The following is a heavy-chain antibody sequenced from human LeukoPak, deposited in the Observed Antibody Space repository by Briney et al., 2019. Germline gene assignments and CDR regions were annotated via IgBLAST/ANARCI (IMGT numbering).Heavy chain of an antibody. CDR1: GGSISSYY. Sequence: PSETLSLTCTVSGGSISSYYSSWIRQPPGKGLEWIGYIYYSGSTNYNPSLKSRVTISVDTSKNQFSLKLSSVTAADTAVYYCARGYCSGGSCRQFDPWGQGTLVTVSS. CDR2: IYYSGST. V-gene: IGHV4-59*12. CDR3: ARGYCSGGSCRQFDP. J-gene: IGHJ5*02. D-gene: IGHD2-15*01.